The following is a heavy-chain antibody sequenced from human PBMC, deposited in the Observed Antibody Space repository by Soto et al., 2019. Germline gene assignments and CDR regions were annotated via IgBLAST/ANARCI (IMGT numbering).Heavy chain of an antibody. CDR3: ARGLGGRMDD. CDR1: GTIFSSYT. CDR2: IIPILGET. V-gene: IGHV1-69*08. D-gene: IGHD3-16*01. J-gene: IGHJ6*02. Sequence: QVQLVQSGAEVKKPGSSVRVSCKASGTIFSSYTISWVRQAPGQGLEWMGRIIPILGETNSAQKFQGRVTLTADKSTNTAYMEQNSLRLEDTALYYCARGLGGRMDDWGQGTTVTVSS.